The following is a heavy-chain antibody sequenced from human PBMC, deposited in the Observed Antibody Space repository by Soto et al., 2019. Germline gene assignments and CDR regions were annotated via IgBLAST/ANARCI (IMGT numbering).Heavy chain of an antibody. D-gene: IGHD1-20*01. J-gene: IGHJ1*01. CDR2: IIPILGIT. CDR3: AKDPRSITGTTSSEDFQH. V-gene: IGHV1-69*01. Sequence: QAQLMQSGAEVKKPGSSVKVSCKASGGTFSGYAISWVRQAPGQGLEWMGGIIPILGITNYAQKFQGRITIAADESTGTAYMDLRSLRSEDTAIYYWAKDPRSITGTTSSEDFQHWGQGTLVTVSS. CDR1: GGTFSGYA.